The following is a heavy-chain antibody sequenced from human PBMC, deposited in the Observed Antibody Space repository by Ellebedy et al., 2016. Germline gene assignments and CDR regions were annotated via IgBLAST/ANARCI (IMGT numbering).Heavy chain of an antibody. J-gene: IGHJ4*02. CDR1: GFTFNNFG. V-gene: IGHV3-30*18. CDR3: AKGDFVGEGD. CDR2: VSYDGNNK. D-gene: IGHD3-16*01. Sequence: GGSLRLXCAASGFTFNNFGMHWVRQTPDKGLHWVAIVSYDGNNKHYADSVKGRFTISRDNSKNTLYLQMDSLRVEDTAVYFCAKGDFVGEGDWGQGTLVTVSS.